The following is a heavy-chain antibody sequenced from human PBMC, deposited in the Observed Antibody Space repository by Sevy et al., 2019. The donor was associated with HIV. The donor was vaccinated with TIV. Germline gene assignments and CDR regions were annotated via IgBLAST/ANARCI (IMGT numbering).Heavy chain of an antibody. V-gene: IGHV3-15*01. Sequence: GGSLRLSCAASGFTLNKNWMSWVRQAPGKGLEWVGRLKSKTEGGTTDYAAPVKGRFSISRDDSKNMLYLQMNSLKTEDKAVYYCTTELLEGNYYDSSDYYDYYYYGMDVWGQGTTVTVSS. CDR1: GFTLNKNW. J-gene: IGHJ6*02. CDR3: TTELLEGNYYDSSDYYDYYYYGMDV. CDR2: LKSKTEGGTT. D-gene: IGHD3-22*01.